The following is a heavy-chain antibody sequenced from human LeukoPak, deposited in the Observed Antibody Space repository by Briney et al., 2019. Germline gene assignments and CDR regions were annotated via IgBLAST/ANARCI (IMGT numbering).Heavy chain of an antibody. J-gene: IGHJ4*02. V-gene: IGHV3-30-3*01. CDR1: GFTFSSYA. Sequence: PGGSLRLSCAASGFTFSSYAMHWVRQAPGKGLEWVAVISYDGSNKYYADSVKGRFTISRDNSKNTLYLQMNSLRAEDTAVYYCAKDGATMPIWFGELYPHYFDYWGQGTLVTVSS. CDR2: ISYDGSNK. CDR3: AKDGATMPIWFGELYPHYFDY. D-gene: IGHD3-10*01.